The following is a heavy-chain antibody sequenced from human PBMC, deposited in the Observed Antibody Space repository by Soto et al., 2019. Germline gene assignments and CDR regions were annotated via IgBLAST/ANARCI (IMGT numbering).Heavy chain of an antibody. CDR3: AREGYSYGSYYYYGMDV. D-gene: IGHD5-18*01. V-gene: IGHV1-69*12. CDR1: GGTFSSYA. CDR2: IIPIFGTA. Sequence: QVQLVQSGAEVKKPGSSVKVSCKASGGTFSSYAISWVRQAPGQGLEWMGGIIPIFGTANYAQKFQGRVTITAXXSXSXXYMELSSLRSEDTAVYYCAREGYSYGSYYYYGMDVWGQGTTVTVSS. J-gene: IGHJ6*02.